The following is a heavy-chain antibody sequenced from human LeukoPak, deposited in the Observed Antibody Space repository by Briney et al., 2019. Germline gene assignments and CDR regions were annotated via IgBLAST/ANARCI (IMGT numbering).Heavy chain of an antibody. CDR1: GFTFSSYG. CDR2: ITTSGATT. J-gene: IGHJ4*02. V-gene: IGHV3-23*01. Sequence: QAGGSLRLSCAASGFTFSSYGMSWVRQAPGKGLEWVSFITTSGATTSYADSVKGRFTISRDNPRNTLYMQMNSLRDEDTALYYCAITHGYYDGSGYWVQWGQGTLVTVSS. CDR3: AITHGYYDGSGYWVQ. D-gene: IGHD3-22*01.